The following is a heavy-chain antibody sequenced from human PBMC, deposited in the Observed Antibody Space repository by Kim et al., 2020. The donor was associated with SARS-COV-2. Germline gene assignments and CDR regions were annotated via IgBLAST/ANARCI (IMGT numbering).Heavy chain of an antibody. J-gene: IGHJ5*02. Sequence: SETLSLTCAVYGGSFSGYYWSWIRQPPGKGLEWIGEINHSGSTNYNQSLKSRATISVDTSKNQFSLKLSSVTAADTAVYYCARVDGSSWLKVSRYGWFDP. CDR3: ARVDGSSWLKVSRYGWFDP. CDR1: GGSFSGYY. CDR2: INHSGST. D-gene: IGHD6-13*01. V-gene: IGHV4-34*01.